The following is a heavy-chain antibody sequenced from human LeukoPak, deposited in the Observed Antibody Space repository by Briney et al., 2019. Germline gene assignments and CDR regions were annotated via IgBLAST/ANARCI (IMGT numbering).Heavy chain of an antibody. J-gene: IGHJ4*02. Sequence: GGSLRLSCAASGFTFSSYAMSCVRQAPGKGLGWVSAISGSGGSTYYADSVKGRFTISRDNSKNTLYLQMNSLRAEDTAVYYCAKVPPYYYDSSGYYLGYWGQGTLVTVSS. CDR2: ISGSGGST. V-gene: IGHV3-23*01. CDR3: AKVPPYYYDSSGYYLGY. D-gene: IGHD3-22*01. CDR1: GFTFSSYA.